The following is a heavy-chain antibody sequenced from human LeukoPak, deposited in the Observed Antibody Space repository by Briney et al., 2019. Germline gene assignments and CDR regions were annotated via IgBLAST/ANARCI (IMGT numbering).Heavy chain of an antibody. CDR2: IRYDGSNK. V-gene: IGHV3-30*02. Sequence: PGGSLRLSCAASGFTFSSYGMHWVRQAPGKGLEWVAFIRYDGSNKYYADSVKGRFTISRDNSKNTLYLQMNSLRAEDTAVYYCARDKFPKSYYQTPPWYFDYWGQGTLVTVSS. CDR1: GFTFSSYG. D-gene: IGHD2-2*01. J-gene: IGHJ4*02. CDR3: ARDKFPKSYYQTPPWYFDY.